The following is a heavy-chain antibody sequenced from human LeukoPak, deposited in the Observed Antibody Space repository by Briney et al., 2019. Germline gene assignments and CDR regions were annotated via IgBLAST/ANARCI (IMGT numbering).Heavy chain of an antibody. CDR3: ASGARGTREGGDLYSFDY. V-gene: IGHV3-7*01. Sequence: GVSLRLSCAASGFTFSSCWMCWVRQAPGKGLEWVANIKQDGSEKYYVDSVKGRFTISRDNAKNSLHLQLNSLRAEDTAVYYCASGARGTREGGDLYSFDYWGQGTLVTVSS. J-gene: IGHJ4*02. CDR2: IKQDGSEK. D-gene: IGHD4-17*01. CDR1: GFTFSSCW.